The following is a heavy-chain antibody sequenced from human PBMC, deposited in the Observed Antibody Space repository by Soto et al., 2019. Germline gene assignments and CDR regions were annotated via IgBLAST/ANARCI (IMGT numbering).Heavy chain of an antibody. J-gene: IGHJ6*02. Sequence: QVQLQESGPGLVKPSETLSLTCTVSGGSISTYYWNWIRQPPGKGLEWIGYISYSGSTNYNPSLKSRVTISVDTSKNQFSLKLSSVTAADTAVYYCARDGLYYYGSDRYYYGMDVWGRGTTVTVSS. CDR1: GGSISTYY. CDR2: ISYSGST. D-gene: IGHD3-10*01. CDR3: ARDGLYYYGSDRYYYGMDV. V-gene: IGHV4-59*01.